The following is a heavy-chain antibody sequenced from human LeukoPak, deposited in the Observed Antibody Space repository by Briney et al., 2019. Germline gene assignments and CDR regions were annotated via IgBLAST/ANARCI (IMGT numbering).Heavy chain of an antibody. J-gene: IGHJ3*02. CDR1: GGSISSGDYY. CDR2: IYYSGST. V-gene: IGHV4-30-4*01. CDR3: ARHDYGDYGAFDI. Sequence: PSETLSLTCTVSGGSISSGDYYWSWIRQPPGTGLEWIGYIYYSGSTYFNPSLKSRVTISLDTSNNQFSLKLSSVTAADTAVYYCARHDYGDYGAFDIWGQGTMVTVSS. D-gene: IGHD4-17*01.